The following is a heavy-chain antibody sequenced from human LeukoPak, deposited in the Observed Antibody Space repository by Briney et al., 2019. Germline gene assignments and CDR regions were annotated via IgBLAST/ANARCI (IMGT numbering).Heavy chain of an antibody. CDR3: ASLREGGVAHWFDP. Sequence: SETLSLTCIVSGGSINSRSHYWGWIRQPPGKGLEWIGNIYYSGSTYYNPSLKSRVTISIDTSKNQFSLKLSSVTATDTAVYYCASLREGGVAHWFDPWGQGTLVTVSS. V-gene: IGHV4-39*01. D-gene: IGHD2-15*01. J-gene: IGHJ5*02. CDR2: IYYSGST. CDR1: GGSINSRSHY.